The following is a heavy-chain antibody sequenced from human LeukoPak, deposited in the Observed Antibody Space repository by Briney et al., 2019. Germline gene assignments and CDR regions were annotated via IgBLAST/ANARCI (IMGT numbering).Heavy chain of an antibody. V-gene: IGHV3-7*01. D-gene: IGHD1-7*01. Sequence: GGPLRLFCAASGFIFRSYWMVWVRQAPGKGLEWVASIDEHGFKTYYAASVTGRFTISKDTAKNSVDLQMNSLRAEDTAVYYCARDGITCTRDYWGQGALVTVSS. CDR2: IDEHGFKT. CDR3: ARDGITCTRDY. J-gene: IGHJ4*02. CDR1: GFIFRSYW.